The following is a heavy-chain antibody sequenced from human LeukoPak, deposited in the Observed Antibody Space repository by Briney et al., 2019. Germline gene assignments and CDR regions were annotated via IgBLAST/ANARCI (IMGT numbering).Heavy chain of an antibody. V-gene: IGHV3-30*04. Sequence: PGGSLRLSCAASGFTFRSHTMNWVRQAPGKGLEWVAVISYDGSNKYYADSVKGRFTISRDNSKNTLYLQMNSLRAEDTAVYYCAKDSSGTLPVWGTYYFDYWGQGTLVTVSS. CDR1: GFTFRSHT. D-gene: IGHD6-19*01. J-gene: IGHJ4*02. CDR2: ISYDGSNK. CDR3: AKDSSGTLPVWGTYYFDY.